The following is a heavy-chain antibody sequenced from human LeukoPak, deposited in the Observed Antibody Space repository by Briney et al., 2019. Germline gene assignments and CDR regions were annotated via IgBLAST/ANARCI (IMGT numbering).Heavy chain of an antibody. Sequence: PSETLTLTCTVSGGSISNYYMTWIRQPPGKGLEWVSYIYDSGSTNYNPSVRSRLTMSIDTSKNHFSLQLIYLTAADTAVYYCATQYASQTLAYGYWGQGTLVTVSS. CDR3: ATQYASQTLAYGY. D-gene: IGHD3-16*01. J-gene: IGHJ4*02. CDR2: IYDSGST. CDR1: GGSISNYY. V-gene: IGHV4-4*08.